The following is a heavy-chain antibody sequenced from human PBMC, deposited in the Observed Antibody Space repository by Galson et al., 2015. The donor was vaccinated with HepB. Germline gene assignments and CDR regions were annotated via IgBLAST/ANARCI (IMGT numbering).Heavy chain of an antibody. V-gene: IGHV3-48*02. CDR3: ARGCSSTTCYTRFLGWFDP. CDR1: GFTFSSYS. CDR2: ISGSSSTI. Sequence: SLRLSCAASGFTFSSYSMNWVRQAPGKGLEWVSYISGSSSTIYYADSVKGRFTISRDNAKNSLYLQMNSLRDEDTAVYYCARGCSSTTCYTRFLGWFDPWGQGTLVTVSS. J-gene: IGHJ5*02. D-gene: IGHD2-2*02.